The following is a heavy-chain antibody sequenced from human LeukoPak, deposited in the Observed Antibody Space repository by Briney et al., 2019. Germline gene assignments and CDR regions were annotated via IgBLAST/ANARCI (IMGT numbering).Heavy chain of an antibody. Sequence: PGGSLRLSCAASGFTFDDYAMHWVRQAPGKGLEWVSGISWNSGSIGYADSVKGRFTISRDNAKNSLYLQMNSLRAEDTALYYCAKTASVAYYYYYMDVWGKGATVTVSS. V-gene: IGHV3-9*01. CDR2: ISWNSGSI. J-gene: IGHJ6*03. D-gene: IGHD6-6*01. CDR1: GFTFDDYA. CDR3: AKTASVAYYYYYMDV.